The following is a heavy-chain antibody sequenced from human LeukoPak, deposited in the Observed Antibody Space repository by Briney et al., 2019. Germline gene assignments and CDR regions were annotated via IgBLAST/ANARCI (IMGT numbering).Heavy chain of an antibody. Sequence: ASVKVSCKASDYTFPSHSLSWVRQASGQGLEWMGWISASNGNTDYAQKFQGRLTMTTDASTKTAYMELRSLRSDDTAMYYCTGRGITASRIDYWGQGTLVTVSS. V-gene: IGHV1-18*01. CDR1: DYTFPSHS. D-gene: IGHD6-13*01. CDR2: ISASNGNT. J-gene: IGHJ4*02. CDR3: TGRGITASRIDY.